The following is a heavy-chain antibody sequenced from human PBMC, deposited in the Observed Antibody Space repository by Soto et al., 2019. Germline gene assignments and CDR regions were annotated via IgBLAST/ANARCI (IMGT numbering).Heavy chain of an antibody. CDR3: AKKYYYDSSGYYY. J-gene: IGHJ4*02. D-gene: IGHD3-22*01. CDR1: GFTFSSYA. V-gene: IGHV3-23*01. CDR2: ISGSGGST. Sequence: EVQLLESGGGLVQPGGSLRLSCAASGFTFSSYAMSWVHQAPGKGLEWVSAISGSGGSTYYADSVKGRFTISRDNSKNTLYLQMNSLRAEDTAVYYCAKKYYYDSSGYYYWGQGTLVTVSS.